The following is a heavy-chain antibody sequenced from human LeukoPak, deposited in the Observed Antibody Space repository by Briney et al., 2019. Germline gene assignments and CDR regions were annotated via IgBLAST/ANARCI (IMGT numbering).Heavy chain of an antibody. CDR2: IIPMFGTP. V-gene: IGHV1-69*13. Sequence: ASVKVSCKTSGGTFNDYAISWVRQAPGQGLEWMGGIIPMFGTPDYAQKFQGRVTITADESTSTAYMELSSLRSEDTAVYYCAREEDTAMVISAFDIWGQGTMVTVSS. D-gene: IGHD5-18*01. CDR1: GGTFNDYA. J-gene: IGHJ3*02. CDR3: AREEDTAMVISAFDI.